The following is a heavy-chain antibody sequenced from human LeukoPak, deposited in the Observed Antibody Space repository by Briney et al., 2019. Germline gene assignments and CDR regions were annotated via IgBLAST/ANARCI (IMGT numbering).Heavy chain of an antibody. J-gene: IGHJ1*01. D-gene: IGHD1-20*01. CDR3: VQNIPGSIEH. CDR1: GGSISSSSYY. CDR2: TYSSGTT. Sequence: PSETLSLTCTVSGGSISSSSYYWGWIRQPPGKGLECIGNTYSSGTTYYNPSLKSRVTISIDTSKSQFSLRLSSVTAADTAVYYCVQNIPGSIEHWGQGTLVTVSS. V-gene: IGHV4-39*01.